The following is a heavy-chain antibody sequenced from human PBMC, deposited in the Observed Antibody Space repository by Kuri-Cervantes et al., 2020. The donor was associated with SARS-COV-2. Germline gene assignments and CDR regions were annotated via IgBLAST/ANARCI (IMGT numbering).Heavy chain of an antibody. D-gene: IGHD2-2*01. Sequence: ASVKVSCKASGYTFTGYYMHWVRQAPGQGLEWMGWINPNSGGTNYAQKFQGRVTMTRDTSISTAYMDLSRLRPDDTAVYYCARETELYCSSTSCHPYNWFDPWGQGTRVTVSS. CDR3: ARETELYCSSTSCHPYNWFDP. CDR2: INPNSGGT. J-gene: IGHJ5*02. V-gene: IGHV1-2*02. CDR1: GYTFTGYY.